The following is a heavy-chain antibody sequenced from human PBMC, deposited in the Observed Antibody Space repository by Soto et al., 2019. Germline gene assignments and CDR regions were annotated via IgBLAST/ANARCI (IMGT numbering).Heavy chain of an antibody. CDR3: ARQRSSGEDYYYYGMDV. Sequence: PGESLKISCKGSGYSFTSYWIGWVRQMPGKGLEWMGIIYPGDADTRYSPSFQGQVTISADKSVSTAYLQWSSLKASDTAMYYCARQRSSGEDYYYYGMDVWAQGTTVTVSS. V-gene: IGHV5-51*01. CDR2: IYPGDADT. D-gene: IGHD1-26*01. J-gene: IGHJ6*02. CDR1: GYSFTSYW.